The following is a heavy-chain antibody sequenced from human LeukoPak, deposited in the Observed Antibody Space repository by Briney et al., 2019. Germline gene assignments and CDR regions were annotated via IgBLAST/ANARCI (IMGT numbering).Heavy chain of an antibody. CDR1: GGSISSYY. CDR3: ARSSSGWTTDY. J-gene: IGHJ4*02. CDR2: IYYSGST. D-gene: IGHD6-19*01. V-gene: IGHV4-59*01. Sequence: SETLSLTCTVSGGSISSYYWSWIRQPPGKGLEWIGYIYYSGSTNYNPSLESRVTTSVDTSKNQFSLKLSSVTAADTAVYYCARSSSGWTTDYWGQGTLVTVSS.